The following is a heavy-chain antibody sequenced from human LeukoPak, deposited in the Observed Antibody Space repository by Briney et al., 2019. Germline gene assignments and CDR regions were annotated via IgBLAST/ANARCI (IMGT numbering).Heavy chain of an antibody. D-gene: IGHD1-1*01. Sequence: ASVKVSCKASGYTFTGYYMHWVRQAPGQGLEWMGWINPNSGGTNYAQKLQGRVTMTTDTSTSTAYMELRSLRSDDTAVYYCATRSVPRGAFDIWGQGTMVTVSS. CDR1: GYTFTGYY. CDR3: ATRSVPRGAFDI. V-gene: IGHV1-2*02. J-gene: IGHJ3*02. CDR2: INPNSGGT.